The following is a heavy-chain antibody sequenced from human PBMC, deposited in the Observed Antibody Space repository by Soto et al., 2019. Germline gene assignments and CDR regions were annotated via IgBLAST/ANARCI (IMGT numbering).Heavy chain of an antibody. V-gene: IGHV1-2*02. Sequence: QVQVVQSGTEVKKPGASVKVSCRASGYTFTDYYVHWVRQAPGQGLEWMGWINPKSGGANYAQKCQGRVTMTRDTSIGTAYMELNRLTFDDTAVYYCARGGIAIFGVVDYWGQGTPVTVSS. J-gene: IGHJ4*02. D-gene: IGHD3-3*01. CDR3: ARGGIAIFGVVDY. CDR2: INPKSGGA. CDR1: GYTFTDYY.